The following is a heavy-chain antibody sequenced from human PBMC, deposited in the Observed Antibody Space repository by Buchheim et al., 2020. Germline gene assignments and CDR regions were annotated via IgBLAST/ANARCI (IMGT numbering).Heavy chain of an antibody. Sequence: QVQLVESGGGVVQPGRSLRLSCAASGFTFSSYGMHWVRQAPGKGLEWVAVISYDGSNKYYADSVKGRFTISRDNSKNTLYLQMNSLRAEDTAVYYCAKAPTGGRSYYYYYMDVWGKGTT. CDR1: GFTFSSYG. CDR3: AKAPTGGRSYYYYYMDV. J-gene: IGHJ6*03. D-gene: IGHD4-17*01. V-gene: IGHV3-30*18. CDR2: ISYDGSNK.